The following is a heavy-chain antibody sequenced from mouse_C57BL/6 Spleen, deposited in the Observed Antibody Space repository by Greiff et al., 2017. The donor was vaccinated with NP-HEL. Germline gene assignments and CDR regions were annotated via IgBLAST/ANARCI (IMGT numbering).Heavy chain of an antibody. CDR1: GYTFTSYW. J-gene: IGHJ3*01. Sequence: QVQLQQPGAELVRPGSSVKLSCKASGYTFTSYWMHWVKQRPIQGLEWIGNIDPSDSETHYNQKFKDKATLTVDKSSSTAYMQLSSRTSEDSAVYYCARGEKITGFAYWGQGTLVTVSA. D-gene: IGHD1-1*01. CDR3: ARGEKITGFAY. V-gene: IGHV1-52*01. CDR2: IDPSDSET.